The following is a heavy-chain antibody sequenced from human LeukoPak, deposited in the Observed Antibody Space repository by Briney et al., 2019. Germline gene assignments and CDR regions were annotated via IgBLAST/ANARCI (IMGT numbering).Heavy chain of an antibody. Sequence: GGSLRLSCGASGFTFSSYAMSWVRQAPGKGLEWVSAISGSGGSTHYADSVKGRFTISRDNSKNTLYLRLNSLRVEDTAIYYCAKDHYDFWSGYYYWGQGTLVTVSS. CDR3: AKDHYDFWSGYYY. J-gene: IGHJ4*02. CDR1: GFTFSSYA. CDR2: ISGSGGST. D-gene: IGHD3-3*01. V-gene: IGHV3-23*01.